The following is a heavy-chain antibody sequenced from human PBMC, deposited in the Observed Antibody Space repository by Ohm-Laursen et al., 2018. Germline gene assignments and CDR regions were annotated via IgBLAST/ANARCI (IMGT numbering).Heavy chain of an antibody. V-gene: IGHV3-23*01. Sequence: SLRLSCAASGFTFSISGMTWVRQAPGKGLEWVSAIGGDDRTHYADSVKGRFTISKDKSKNMLYLQMNSLRAEDTAVYHCASRRIVTMDRGAFNVWGQGTMVTVSS. CDR3: ASRRIVTMDRGAFNV. J-gene: IGHJ3*01. CDR2: IGGDDRT. D-gene: IGHD4-11*01. CDR1: GFTFSISG.